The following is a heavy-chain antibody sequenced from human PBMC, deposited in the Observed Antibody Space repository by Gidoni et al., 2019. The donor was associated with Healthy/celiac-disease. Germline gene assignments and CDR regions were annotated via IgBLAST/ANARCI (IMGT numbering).Heavy chain of an antibody. J-gene: IGHJ2*01. CDR3: AREGLLWFGELSGRRPQRHWYFDL. CDR1: GYTFTSYA. CDR2: INAGNGNT. Sequence: QVQLVQSGAEVKKPGASVKVSCKASGYTFTSYAMHWVRQAPGQRLEWMGWINAGNGNTKYSQKFQGRVTITRDTSASTAYMELSSLRSEDTAVYYCAREGLLWFGELSGRRPQRHWYFDLWGRGTLVTVSS. D-gene: IGHD3-10*01. V-gene: IGHV1-3*01.